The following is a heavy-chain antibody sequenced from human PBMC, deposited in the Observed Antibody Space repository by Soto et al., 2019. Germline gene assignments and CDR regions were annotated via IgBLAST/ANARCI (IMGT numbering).Heavy chain of an antibody. CDR3: ARDHVGDMSVFDI. J-gene: IGHJ3*02. D-gene: IGHD3-16*01. CDR2: FHPNTGRA. CDR1: GYTFTDYY. V-gene: IGHV1-2*02. Sequence: QVQLVQSGAEVKKPGASVKVSCKASGYTFTDYYIHWVRQAPGQGLECMAWFHPNTGRADYAQKFQGRVTLTRDTSISTAYLEVTSLRSDDAVVYYCARDHVGDMSVFDIRGQGTMVTVSS.